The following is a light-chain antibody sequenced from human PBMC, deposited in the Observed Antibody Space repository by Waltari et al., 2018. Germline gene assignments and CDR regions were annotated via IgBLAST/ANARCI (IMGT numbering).Light chain of an antibody. Sequence: ETVMTQSPATLSMSPGDRATLSCRASQNVNTQFGWYQQKPGQAPRLLFYSASIRAPGIPARFSTSGSGAEFPLTSTSLQPEDFAVYYCQQYNTWSYTFGQGTKLEIK. J-gene: IGKJ2*01. V-gene: IGKV3-15*01. CDR2: SAS. CDR3: QQYNTWSYT. CDR1: QNVNTQ.